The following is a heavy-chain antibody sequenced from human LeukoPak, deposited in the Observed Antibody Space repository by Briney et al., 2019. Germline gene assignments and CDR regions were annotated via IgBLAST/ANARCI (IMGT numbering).Heavy chain of an antibody. CDR2: IYSGGNT. Sequence: GGSLRLSCTVSGFTVSSNSMSWVRQAPGKGLEWVSFIYSGGNTHYSDSVKGRFTISRDNAKNSLYLQMNSLRAEDTAVYYCARESNWGEDFDYWGQGTLVTVSS. D-gene: IGHD7-27*01. J-gene: IGHJ4*02. CDR3: ARESNWGEDFDY. CDR1: GFTVSSNS. V-gene: IGHV3-66*01.